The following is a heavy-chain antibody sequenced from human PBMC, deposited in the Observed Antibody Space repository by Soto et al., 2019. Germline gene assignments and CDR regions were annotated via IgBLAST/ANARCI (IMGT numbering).Heavy chain of an antibody. J-gene: IGHJ4*02. Sequence: GASVKVSCKASGYTFTSYAMHWVRQAPGQRLEWMGWINAGNGNTKYSQKFQGRVTITRDTSASTAYMELSSLRSEDTAVYYCARDGFYCSSFSCYLDSWGQGTLVTVSS. CDR2: INAGNGNT. CDR3: ARDGFYCSSFSCYLDS. CDR1: GYTFTSYA. V-gene: IGHV1-3*01. D-gene: IGHD2-2*01.